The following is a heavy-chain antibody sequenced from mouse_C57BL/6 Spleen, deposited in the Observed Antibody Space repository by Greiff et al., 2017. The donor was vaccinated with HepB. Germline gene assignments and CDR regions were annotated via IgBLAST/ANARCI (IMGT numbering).Heavy chain of an antibody. V-gene: IGHV3-6*01. CDR1: GYSITSGYY. CDR2: ISYDGSN. J-gene: IGHJ3*01. D-gene: IGHD3-2*02. Sequence: DVQLQESGPGLVKPSQSLSLTCSVTGYSITSGYYWNWIRQFPGNKLEWMGYISYDGSNKYNPSLKNRISITRDTSKNQFFLKLNSVTAEDTATYYCAREASSDYVFAYWGQGTLVTVSA. CDR3: AREASSDYVFAY.